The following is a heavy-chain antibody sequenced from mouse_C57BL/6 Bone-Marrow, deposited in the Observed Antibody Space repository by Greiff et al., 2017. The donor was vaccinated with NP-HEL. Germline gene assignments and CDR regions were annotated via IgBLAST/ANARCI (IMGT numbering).Heavy chain of an antibody. D-gene: IGHD4-1*01. V-gene: IGHV1-81*01. CDR2: IYPRSGNT. J-gene: IGHJ2*01. CDR3: ARSLGLKYYFDY. Sequence: QVQLQQSGAELARPGASVKLSCKASGYTFTSYGISWVKQRTGQGLEWIGEIYPRSGNTYYNEKFKGKATLTADKSSSTAYMELRSLTSEDSAVYFCARSLGLKYYFDYGGQGTTLTVSS. CDR1: GYTFTSYG.